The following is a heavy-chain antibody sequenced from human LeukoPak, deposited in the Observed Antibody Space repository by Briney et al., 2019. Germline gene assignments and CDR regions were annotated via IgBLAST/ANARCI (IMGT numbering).Heavy chain of an antibody. J-gene: IGHJ4*02. CDR3: AKDMRFDWTPYYFDY. D-gene: IGHD3-9*01. CDR2: ISGSGGST. V-gene: IGHV3-23*01. CDR1: GSTFSNYA. Sequence: PGGSLRLSCAASGSTFSNYAMSWVRQAPGKGLEWVSAISGSGGSTYYADSVKGRFTISRDNSKNTLYLQMNSLRAEDTAVYYCAKDMRFDWTPYYFDYWGQGTLVTVSS.